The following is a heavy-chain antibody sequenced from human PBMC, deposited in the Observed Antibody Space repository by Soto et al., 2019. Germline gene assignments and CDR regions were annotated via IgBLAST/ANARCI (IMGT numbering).Heavy chain of an antibody. CDR2: IYHSGST. CDR1: GGSISSSNW. Sequence: QVQLQESGPGLVKPSGTLSLTCAVSGGSISSSNWWSWVRQPPGKGLEWIGEIYHSGSTNYNSSLKSRVTMSVDKSKNQFSLKLSSVTAADTAVYYCASRYCISTSCYVGYYGMDVWGQGTTVTVSS. CDR3: ASRYCISTSCYVGYYGMDV. V-gene: IGHV4-4*02. J-gene: IGHJ6*02. D-gene: IGHD2-2*01.